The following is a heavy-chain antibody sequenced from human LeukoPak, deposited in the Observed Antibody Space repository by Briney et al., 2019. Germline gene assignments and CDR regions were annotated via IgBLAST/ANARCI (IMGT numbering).Heavy chain of an antibody. J-gene: IGHJ4*02. V-gene: IGHV3-21*01. D-gene: IGHD6-19*01. CDR2: ITGSSSYI. Sequence: GGSLRLSCAASGFTFSSYSMNWVRQAPGKRLEWVSSITGSSSYIYYADSVKGRFTISRDNAKNSLYLQMNSLRAGDSAVYYCTRGNSGWYHNFDYWGQGTLVTVSS. CDR3: TRGNSGWYHNFDY. CDR1: GFTFSSYS.